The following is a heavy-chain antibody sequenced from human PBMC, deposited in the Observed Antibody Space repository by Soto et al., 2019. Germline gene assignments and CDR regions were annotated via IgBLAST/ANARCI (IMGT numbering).Heavy chain of an antibody. J-gene: IGHJ2*01. D-gene: IGHD6-6*01. V-gene: IGHV3-13*01. Sequence: EVQLVESGGGLVQPGGSLRLSCAASGFTFSRYDMHWVRQGPGKGLEWVSGIGTAADTFYPDSVKGRFTVSRDNAKNSLYLQMNSLRAGDTAVYYCVRDSRMAARLAANWYFDLWGRGTLVTVSS. CDR3: VRDSRMAARLAANWYFDL. CDR1: GFTFSRYD. CDR2: IGTAADT.